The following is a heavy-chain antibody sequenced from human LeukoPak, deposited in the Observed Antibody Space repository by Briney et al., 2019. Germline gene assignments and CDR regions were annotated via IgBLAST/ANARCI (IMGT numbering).Heavy chain of an antibody. V-gene: IGHV1-18*01. CDR3: ARDGTGTLDY. J-gene: IGHJ4*02. CDR1: GYTFTSYG. CDR2: ISAYNGNT. Sequence: ASLKVSCKASGYTFTSYGISWVRQAPGQGLEWMGWISAYNGNTNYAQKLKGSITITTDTSTSTPYMELRSLRSDDTAVYYCARDGTGTLDYWGQGTLVTVSS. D-gene: IGHD1-7*01.